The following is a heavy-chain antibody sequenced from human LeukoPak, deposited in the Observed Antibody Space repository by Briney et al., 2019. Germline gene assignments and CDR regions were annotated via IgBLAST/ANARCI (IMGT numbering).Heavy chain of an antibody. D-gene: IGHD5-24*01. J-gene: IGHJ4*02. CDR1: GFTFSSYA. CDR2: ISGSGGST. V-gene: IGHV3-23*01. Sequence: GGSLRLSCAASGFTFSSYAMSWVRQAPGKGLEWVSAISGSGGSTYYAASVKGRFTISRDNSKNTLYLQMNSLRAEDTAVYYCAKDDVEMATITHFDYWGQGTLVTVSS. CDR3: AKDDVEMATITHFDY.